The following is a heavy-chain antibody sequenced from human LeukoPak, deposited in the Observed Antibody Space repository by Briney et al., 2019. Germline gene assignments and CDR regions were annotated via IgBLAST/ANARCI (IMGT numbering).Heavy chain of an antibody. CDR3: ARAPITSPFYFDS. D-gene: IGHD2-2*01. V-gene: IGHV3-20*04. J-gene: IGHJ4*02. Sequence: GGSLRLSCTASGFALDEHGMSWVRQVPGKGREWVSGINWSGGSTGYADPLRGRFTISRDNAKNSLYLQMDSLRAEDTALYYCARAPITSPFYFDSWGQGTLVTVSS. CDR2: INWSGGST. CDR1: GFALDEHG.